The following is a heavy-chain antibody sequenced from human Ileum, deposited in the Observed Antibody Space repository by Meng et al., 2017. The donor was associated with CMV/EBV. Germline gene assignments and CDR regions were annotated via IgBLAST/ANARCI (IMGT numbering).Heavy chain of an antibody. CDR2: ISAHSSNK. V-gene: IGHV3-21*01. J-gene: IGHJ5*02. CDR3: AKGAAACGSTTCHRTWFDP. Sequence: RGSLRLSCIGSGFTFSNHILNWVRQAPGKGLEWVSSISAHSSNKYYADSVKGRFPISRDNSANSMYLQLNSLSAEDTAVYYCAKGAAACGSTTCHRTWFDPWGQGTRVTVSS. CDR1: GFTFSNHI. D-gene: IGHD2/OR15-2a*01.